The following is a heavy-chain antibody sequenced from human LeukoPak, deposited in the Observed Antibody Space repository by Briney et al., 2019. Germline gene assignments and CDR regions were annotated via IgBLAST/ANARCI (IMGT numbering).Heavy chain of an antibody. J-gene: IGHJ3*02. CDR2: ISYDGSNK. CDR3: AKDGLWFGESSAFDI. V-gene: IGHV3-30*18. Sequence: QPGRSLRLSCAASGFTFSSYGMHWVRQAPGKGLEWVAVISYDGSNKNYADSVKGRFTISRDNSKNTVYLQMNSLRAEDTAVYYSAKDGLWFGESSAFDIWGQGTMVSVSS. CDR1: GFTFSSYG. D-gene: IGHD3-10*01.